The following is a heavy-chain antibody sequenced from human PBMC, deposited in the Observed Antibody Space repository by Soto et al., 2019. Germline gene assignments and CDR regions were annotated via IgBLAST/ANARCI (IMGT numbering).Heavy chain of an antibody. V-gene: IGHV1-69*13. D-gene: IGHD6-13*01. CDR2: IIPIFGTA. CDR3: ASGASPIAAAGSVTAYY. CDR1: GYTFTSYG. Sequence: ASVKVSCKASGYTFTSYGISWVRQAPGQGLEWMGGIIPIFGTANYAQKFQGRVTITADESTSTAYMELSSLRSEDTAVYYCASGASPIAAAGSVTAYYWGQGTLVTVSS. J-gene: IGHJ4*02.